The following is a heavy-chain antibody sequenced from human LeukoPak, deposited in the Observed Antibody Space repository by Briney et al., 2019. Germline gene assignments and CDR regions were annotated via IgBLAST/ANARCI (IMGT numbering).Heavy chain of an antibody. CDR2: IYSGGST. Sequence: GGSLRLSCAASGFTFSSYSMNWVRQAPGKGLEWVSVIYSGGSTYYADSVKGRFTISRDNSKNTLYLQMNSLRAEDTAVYYCARSLAQQEVIFGVVIVPDYWGQGTLVTVSS. CDR1: GFTFSSYS. CDR3: ARSLAQQEVIFGVVIVPDY. V-gene: IGHV3-66*01. D-gene: IGHD3-3*01. J-gene: IGHJ4*02.